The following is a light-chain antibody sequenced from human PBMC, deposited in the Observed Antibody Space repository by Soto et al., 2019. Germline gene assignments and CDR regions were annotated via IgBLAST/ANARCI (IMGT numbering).Light chain of an antibody. CDR2: GAS. Sequence: EIVMTQSPATLSVSPGDRATLSCGSSQSISANLAWYQQKPGQTPRLLIYGASTRASGVPAKFSGSGSGTEFTLTISSLQSEDFAVYYCQQYNNGPPWTFGQGTKVDIK. CDR1: QSISAN. J-gene: IGKJ1*01. CDR3: QQYNNGPPWT. V-gene: IGKV3-15*01.